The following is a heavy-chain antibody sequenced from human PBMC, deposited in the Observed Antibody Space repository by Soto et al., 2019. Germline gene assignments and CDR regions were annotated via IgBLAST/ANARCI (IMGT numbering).Heavy chain of an antibody. CDR2: ISCTGSTI. Sequence: VPLVESGGGLVQPGGSLRLSCVGSEFTFSNYEMNWVRQAPGKGLEWVSYISCTGSTIYYADSVRGRFTISRDNSKNSLYLQMNSLRAEDTAVYYCARGLRNYYDRSGLHYWGQGTLVTVSS. D-gene: IGHD3-22*01. J-gene: IGHJ4*02. V-gene: IGHV3-48*03. CDR1: EFTFSNYE. CDR3: ARGLRNYYDRSGLHY.